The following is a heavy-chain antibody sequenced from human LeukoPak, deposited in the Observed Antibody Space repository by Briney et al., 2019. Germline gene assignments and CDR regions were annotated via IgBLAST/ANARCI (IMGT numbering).Heavy chain of an antibody. V-gene: IGHV3-23*01. D-gene: IGHD3-22*01. CDR2: ITASGDST. CDR1: GFPFSSYP. J-gene: IGHJ6*02. Sequence: GGSLRLSCAGSGFPFSSYPISWVRQPPGKGLEWVSAITASGDSTYSADSVKGRFTISRDNSKNTLYLQMNSLRAEDTAVYYCAKDRPTYYYDSSGYYYYGMDVWGQGTTVTVSS. CDR3: AKDRPTYYYDSSGYYYYGMDV.